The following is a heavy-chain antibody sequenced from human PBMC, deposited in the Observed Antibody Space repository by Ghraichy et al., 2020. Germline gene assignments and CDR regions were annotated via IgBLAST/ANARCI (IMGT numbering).Heavy chain of an antibody. D-gene: IGHD2/OR15-2a*01. V-gene: IGHV3-30*18. Sequence: GESLNISCAASGFSFSNYGMHWVRQAPGKGLEWVAVVSYDGSSQYYADSVKGRFTVSRDNSKNMLYVQMNSLRAEDTAVYYCAKDERRISAANWYFDLWGRGTLVTVSS. CDR3: AKDERRISAANWYFDL. CDR2: VSYDGSSQ. CDR1: GFSFSNYG. J-gene: IGHJ2*01.